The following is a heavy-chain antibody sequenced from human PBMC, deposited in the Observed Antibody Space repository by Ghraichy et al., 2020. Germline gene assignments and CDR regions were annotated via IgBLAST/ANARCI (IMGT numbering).Heavy chain of an antibody. CDR2: VNHSGSS. J-gene: IGHJ4*01. CDR1: GGSFSGYY. CDR3: TRARGWELLVDY. V-gene: IGHV4-34*01. D-gene: IGHD1-26*01. Sequence: SETLSLTCAASGGSFSGYYWGWVRQPPGQGLEWIGEVNHSGSSNYNPSLRSRVTIALHTSKAQFSLTQHSVTAADTCVYYCTRARGWELLVDYWGHGTSVTVSS.